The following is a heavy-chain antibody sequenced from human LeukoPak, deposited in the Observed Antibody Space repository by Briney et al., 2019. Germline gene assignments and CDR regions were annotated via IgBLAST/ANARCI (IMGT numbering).Heavy chain of an antibody. J-gene: IGHJ6*03. CDR3: ARDRGAAAEGMDV. CDR2: IYYSGST. D-gene: IGHD6-13*01. V-gene: IGHV4-31*03. CDR1: GGSISSGGYY. Sequence: SQTLSLTCTVSGGSISSGGYYWSWIRQHPGKGLEWFGYIYYSGSTYYNPSLKSRVTISVDTSKNQFSLKLSSVTAADTAVYYCARDRGAAAEGMDVWGKGTTVTVSS.